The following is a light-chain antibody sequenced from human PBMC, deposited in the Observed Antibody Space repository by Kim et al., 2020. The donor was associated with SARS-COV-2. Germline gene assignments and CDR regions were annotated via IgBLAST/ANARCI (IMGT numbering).Light chain of an antibody. CDR2: GKN. CDR3: NSRDSNDNVLF. V-gene: IGLV3-19*01. CDR1: SLRSYY. Sequence: SSELTQDPAVSVALGQTVRITCQGDSLRSYYASWYQQKPGQAPILVIYGKNNRPSGIPDRFSGSSSGNTASLTITGTQAGDEADYYCNSRDSNDNVLFFG. J-gene: IGLJ1*01.